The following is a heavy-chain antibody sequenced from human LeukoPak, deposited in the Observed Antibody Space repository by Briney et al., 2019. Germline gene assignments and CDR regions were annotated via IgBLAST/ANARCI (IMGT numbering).Heavy chain of an antibody. CDR1: GGSISSGGYP. Sequence: SQTLSLTCAVSGGSISSGGYPWSWIRQPPGKGLEWIGYIYHSGSTYYNPSLKSRVTISVDRSKNQFSLKLSSVTAADTAVYYCARASCSSTSCFDAFDIWGQGTMVTVSS. V-gene: IGHV4-30-2*01. CDR2: IYHSGST. D-gene: IGHD2-2*01. CDR3: ARASCSSTSCFDAFDI. J-gene: IGHJ3*02.